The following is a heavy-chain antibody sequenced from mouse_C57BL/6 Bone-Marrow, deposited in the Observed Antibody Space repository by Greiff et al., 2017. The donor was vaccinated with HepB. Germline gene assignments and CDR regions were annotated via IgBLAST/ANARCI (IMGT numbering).Heavy chain of an antibody. D-gene: IGHD1-1*01. CDR2: IYPRSGNT. CDR1: GYTFTSYG. CDR3: ARSHITTVVVPYFDY. Sequence: QVHVKQSGAELARPGASVKLSCKASGYTFTSYGISWVKQRTGQGLEWIGEIYPRSGNTYYNEKFKGKATLTADKSSSTAYMELRSLTSEDSAVYFCARSHITTVVVPYFDYWGQGTTLTVSS. V-gene: IGHV1-81*01. J-gene: IGHJ2*01.